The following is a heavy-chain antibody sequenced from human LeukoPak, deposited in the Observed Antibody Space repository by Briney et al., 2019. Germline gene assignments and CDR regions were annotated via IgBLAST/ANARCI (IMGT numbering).Heavy chain of an antibody. CDR1: GGSISSSSYY. CDR2: IYYSGST. CDR3: ARPSSGYDTDY. V-gene: IGHV4-39*01. J-gene: IGHJ4*02. D-gene: IGHD5-12*01. Sequence: SETLSLTCTVSGGSISSSSYYWGWIRQPPGKGLEWIGSIYYSGSTYYNPSLKSRVTISVDTSKNQFSLKLSSVTAADTAVYYCARPSSGYDTDYWGQGTLVTVSS.